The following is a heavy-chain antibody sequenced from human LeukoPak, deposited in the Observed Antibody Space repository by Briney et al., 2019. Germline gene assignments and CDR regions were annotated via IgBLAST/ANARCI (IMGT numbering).Heavy chain of an antibody. CDR1: GFTFSSYG. J-gene: IGHJ4*02. D-gene: IGHD3-10*02. CDR2: IWYDGSNK. CDR3: ARDMLGNPPFDY. V-gene: IGHV3-33*01. Sequence: PGRSLRLSCAASGFTFSSYGMHWVRQAPGKGLEWVAVIWYDGSNKYYADSVKGRFTISRDNAKNSLYLQMNSLRAEDAAVYYCARDMLGNPPFDYWGQGTLVTVSS.